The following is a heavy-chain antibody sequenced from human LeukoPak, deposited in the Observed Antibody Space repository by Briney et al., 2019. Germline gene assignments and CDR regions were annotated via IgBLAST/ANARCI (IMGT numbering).Heavy chain of an antibody. CDR2: IKRETDGGTI. Sequence: GGSLRLSCAASGFTLNNAWMSWVRQAPGKGLEWLGCIKRETDGGTIDYAAPVKGRFTISRDDSRNTLYLQTDSLKIEDTAVYYCTTDRYYDDSELQFQHWGQGTLVTVSS. J-gene: IGHJ1*01. CDR3: TTDRYYDDSELQFQH. CDR1: GFTLNNAW. D-gene: IGHD3-22*01. V-gene: IGHV3-15*01.